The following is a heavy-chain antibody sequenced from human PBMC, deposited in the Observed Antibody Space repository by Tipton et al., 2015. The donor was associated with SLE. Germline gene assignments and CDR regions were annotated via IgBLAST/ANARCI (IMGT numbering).Heavy chain of an antibody. J-gene: IGHJ4*02. CDR3: ARLGAAGSDC. CDR1: GFTFSSYS. D-gene: IGHD6-13*01. Sequence: SLILSCAASGFTFSSYSMNWVRQAPGKGLEWVSSISSSSSYIYYADSVKSRFTITRDNAKNSLYLQMNNLRAEDTAVYYCARLGAAGSDCWGRGPLITISS. V-gene: IGHV3-21*03. CDR2: ISSSSSYI.